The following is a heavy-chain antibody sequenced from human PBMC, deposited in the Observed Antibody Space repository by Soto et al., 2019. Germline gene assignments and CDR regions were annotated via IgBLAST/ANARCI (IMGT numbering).Heavy chain of an antibody. CDR2: ISISGNSM. CDR1: GFTFSDYY. D-gene: IGHD3-10*01. Sequence: QVQLLESGGGLVKPGGSLRLSCAASGFTFSDYYMAWIRQAPGEGLEWISYISISGNSMYYADSVKGRFTISRDNARNSMYLQMSSLRAEDTAMYFCARINYGSGTSWFDPWGQGALVTVSS. V-gene: IGHV3-11*01. CDR3: ARINYGSGTSWFDP. J-gene: IGHJ5*02.